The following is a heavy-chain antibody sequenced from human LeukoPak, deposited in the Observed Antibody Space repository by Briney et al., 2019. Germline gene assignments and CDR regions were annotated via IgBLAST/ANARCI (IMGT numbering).Heavy chain of an antibody. CDR1: GYTFTGYY. CDR3: ARDLGAGSRSAHVY. D-gene: IGHD3-10*01. Sequence: ASVKVSCKASGYTFTGYYMHWVRQAPGQGLEWMGWINPNSGGTNYAQKFQGRVTMTRDTSISTAYMELSRLRSDDTAGYYCARDLGAGSRSAHVYWGQGTLVTVSS. CDR2: INPNSGGT. J-gene: IGHJ4*02. V-gene: IGHV1-2*02.